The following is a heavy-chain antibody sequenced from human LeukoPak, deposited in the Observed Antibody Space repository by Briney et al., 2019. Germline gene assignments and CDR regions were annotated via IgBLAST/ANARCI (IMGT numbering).Heavy chain of an antibody. CDR2: IYYSGST. D-gene: IGHD5-24*01. J-gene: IGHJ4*02. Sequence: SATLSLTCTVSGGSISSYYWSWIRQPPGKGLEWIGYIYYSGSTNYNPSLKSRVTISVDTSKNQFSLKLSSVTAADTAVYYCARIRDGYNYYFDYWGQGTLVTVSS. CDR1: GGSISSYY. CDR3: ARIRDGYNYYFDY. V-gene: IGHV4-59*12.